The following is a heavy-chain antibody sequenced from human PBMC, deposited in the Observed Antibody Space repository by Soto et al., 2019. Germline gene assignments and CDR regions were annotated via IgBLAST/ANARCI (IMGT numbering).Heavy chain of an antibody. CDR2: IYWDDDK. V-gene: IGHV2-5*02. J-gene: IGHJ5*02. CDR3: AHREPGKWFDP. CDR1: GLSLTTSGVG. D-gene: IGHD3-10*01. Sequence: QITLKESGPTLQKPTQTLTLSCTLYGLSLTTSGVGVAWIRQPPGKALEWLAVIYWDDDKRYSPSLKNRLTITKDTSKNQVVLTMTNMDPADTATYYCAHREPGKWFDPWGQGTLVTVSS.